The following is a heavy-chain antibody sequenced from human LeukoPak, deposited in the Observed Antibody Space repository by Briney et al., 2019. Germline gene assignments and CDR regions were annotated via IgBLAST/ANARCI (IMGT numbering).Heavy chain of an antibody. CDR3: AKSPDVAGTGRFDY. J-gene: IGHJ4*02. V-gene: IGHV3-30*18. CDR2: ISNDGSDK. CDR1: GFTFRNYG. Sequence: PGRSLRLSCAASGFTFRNYGMHWVRQAPGKGLEWVAVISNDGSDKYHTDSVKGRFTISRDNSKNTLFLQMNSLRAEDTAVYYCAKSPDVAGTGRFDYWGQGTLVTVSS. D-gene: IGHD6-19*01.